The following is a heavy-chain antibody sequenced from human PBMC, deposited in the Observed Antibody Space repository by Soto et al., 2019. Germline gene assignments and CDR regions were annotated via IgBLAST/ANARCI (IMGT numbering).Heavy chain of an antibody. J-gene: IGHJ3*02. CDR2: IYPRDSDT. V-gene: IGHV5-51*01. Sequence: GESLKISCKGSGDSFTSYWIGWVRQMPGEGLEWMGIIYPRDSDTRYRPSFQGQVTISADESISTAYLQWSSLKASDSAVYYCASRKITSDAFDIWGQGTMVTVSS. CDR3: ASRKITSDAFDI. CDR1: GDSFTSYW.